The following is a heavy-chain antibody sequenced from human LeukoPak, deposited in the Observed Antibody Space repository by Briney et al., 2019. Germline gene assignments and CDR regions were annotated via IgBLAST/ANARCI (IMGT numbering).Heavy chain of an antibody. D-gene: IGHD6-13*01. Sequence: PGGSLRLSCAASGFTFSSYSMNWVRQAPGKGLEWVSSISSSSSYIYYADSVKGRFTISRDNAKNSLYLQMNSLRAEDTAVYYSATGGKNIAAAGTGYWGQGTLVTVSS. CDR2: ISSSSSYI. J-gene: IGHJ4*02. V-gene: IGHV3-21*01. CDR1: GFTFSSYS. CDR3: ATGGKNIAAAGTGY.